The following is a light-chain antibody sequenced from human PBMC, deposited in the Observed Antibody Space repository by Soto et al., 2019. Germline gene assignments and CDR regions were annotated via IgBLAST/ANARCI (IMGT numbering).Light chain of an antibody. CDR1: QSVSSY. CDR3: QRGSYWPG. V-gene: IGKV3-11*01. Sequence: EIVLTQSPATLSLSPGERATLSCRASQSVSSYLAWYQQKPGQAPRLLIYDASNRATGIPARFSGSGSGTDFTLTISSLEPEDFAGYYCQRGSYWPGFGGGTKVEIK. CDR2: DAS. J-gene: IGKJ4*02.